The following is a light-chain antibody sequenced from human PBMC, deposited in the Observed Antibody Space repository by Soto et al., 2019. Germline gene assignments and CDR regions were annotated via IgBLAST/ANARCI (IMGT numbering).Light chain of an antibody. CDR2: EVS. CDR3: CSYAGSSTFPYV. CDR1: SSDVGSYNL. J-gene: IGLJ1*01. Sequence: QSALTQPASVSGSPGQSITISCTGTSSDVGSYNLVSWYQHHPGKAPKLMIYEVSKRPSGVSNRFSGSKSGNTPSLTISGLQAEDEADYYCCSYAGSSTFPYVFGTGTKVTVL. V-gene: IGLV2-23*02.